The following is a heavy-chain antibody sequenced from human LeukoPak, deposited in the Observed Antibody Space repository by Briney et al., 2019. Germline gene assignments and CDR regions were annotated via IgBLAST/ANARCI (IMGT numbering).Heavy chain of an antibody. CDR1: GFTFSSYA. D-gene: IGHD1-1*01. CDR3: ERQKTGTGNSFHT. V-gene: IGHV3-30*04. Sequence: GGSLRLSCAASGFTFSSYAMHWVRQAPGKGLEWVAVISYDGSNKYYADSVKGRFTISRDNAKNMLFLQMNRLRAEDTAGYYCERQKTGTGNSFHTWGQGTMFPASS. J-gene: IGHJ3*02. CDR2: ISYDGSNK.